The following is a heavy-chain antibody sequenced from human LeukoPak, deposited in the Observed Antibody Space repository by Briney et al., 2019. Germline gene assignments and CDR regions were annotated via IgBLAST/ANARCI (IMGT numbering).Heavy chain of an antibody. J-gene: IGHJ4*02. CDR1: GDSVSINRAT. CDR3: ARALGGVFDY. V-gene: IGHV6-1*01. D-gene: IGHD3-3*01. Sequence: SQTLSLTSAISGDSVSINRATWSWLRQSPSRGLEWLGRIYYRSTWSNDYAVSVTGRITINSDTSKNQFSLQLNSVTPEDTAMYYCARALGGVFDYWGQGTLVTVSS. CDR2: IYYRSTWSN.